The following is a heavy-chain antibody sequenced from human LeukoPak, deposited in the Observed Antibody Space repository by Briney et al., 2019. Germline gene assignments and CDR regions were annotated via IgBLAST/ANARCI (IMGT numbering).Heavy chain of an antibody. J-gene: IGHJ5*02. CDR1: GDSVSSNSAA. CDR2: TYYRSKWYN. CDR3: ARRLRYFDWLLYGGDWFDP. D-gene: IGHD3-9*01. Sequence: SQTLSLTCAISGDSVSSNSAAWNWIRRSPSRGLEWLGRTYYRSKWYNDYAVSVKSRITINPDTSKNQFSLQLNSVTPEDTAVYYCARRLRYFDWLLYGGDWFDPWGQGTLVTVSS. V-gene: IGHV6-1*01.